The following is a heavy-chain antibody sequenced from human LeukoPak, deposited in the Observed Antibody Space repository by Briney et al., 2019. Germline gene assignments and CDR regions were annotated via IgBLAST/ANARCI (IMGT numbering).Heavy chain of an antibody. CDR2: IFYSGST. V-gene: IGHV4-39*07. CDR3: ARANSGWSINFDY. CDR1: GGSISTSSYY. J-gene: IGHJ4*02. Sequence: SETLSLTCAVSGGSISTSSYYWGWVRQPPGKGLEWIWNIFYSGSTYYSPSLKSRVTISLDTSRNQFSLKLSSVTAADTAVYYCARANSGWSINFDYWDQGTLVTVSS. D-gene: IGHD6-19*01.